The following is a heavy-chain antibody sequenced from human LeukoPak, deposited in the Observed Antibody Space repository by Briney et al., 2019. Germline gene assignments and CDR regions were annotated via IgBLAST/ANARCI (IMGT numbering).Heavy chain of an antibody. D-gene: IGHD3-16*01. CDR1: GYTFTGYY. V-gene: IGHV1-2*02. J-gene: IGHJ3*02. Sequence: ASVKVSCKASGYTFTGYYMHWVRQAPGRGLEWMGWINSNSGGTNYAQKFQGRVTMTRDTSISTVYMELSRLRSDDTAVYYCARATGSWGHDGFDIWGQGTMVTVSS. CDR2: INSNSGGT. CDR3: ARATGSWGHDGFDI.